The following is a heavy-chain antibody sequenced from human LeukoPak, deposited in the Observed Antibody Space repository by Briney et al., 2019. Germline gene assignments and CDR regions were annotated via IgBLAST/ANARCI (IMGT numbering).Heavy chain of an antibody. CDR3: ATIRFLEWSLQPNYCMDV. J-gene: IGHJ6*03. Sequence: SQTLSLTCTVSGGSISSGSYYWSWIRQPAGKGLEWIGRIYTSGSTNYNPSLKSRVTISVDMSKNQFSLKLSSVTAADTAVYYCATIRFLEWSLQPNYCMDVWGKGTTVTVSS. CDR1: GGSISSGSYY. D-gene: IGHD3-3*01. CDR2: IYTSGST. V-gene: IGHV4-61*02.